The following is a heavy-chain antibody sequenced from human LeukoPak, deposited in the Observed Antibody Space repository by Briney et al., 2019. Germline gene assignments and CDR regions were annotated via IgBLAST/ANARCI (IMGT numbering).Heavy chain of an antibody. CDR1: GGSISSYY. CDR3: ARESYDSSGYYAVFDY. CDR2: ILYSGST. Sequence: PSETLSLTCTVSGGSISSYYWSWIRQPPGKGLEWIGYILYSGSTNYNPSLKSRVTISVDTSKNQFSLRLSSVTAADTAVYYCARESYDSSGYYAVFDYWGQGSQVTVSS. D-gene: IGHD3-22*01. J-gene: IGHJ4*02. V-gene: IGHV4-59*01.